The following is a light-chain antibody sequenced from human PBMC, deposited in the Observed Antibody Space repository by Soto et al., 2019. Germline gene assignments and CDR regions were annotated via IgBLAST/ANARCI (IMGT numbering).Light chain of an antibody. CDR1: QSISTE. CDR2: SAS. J-gene: IGKJ2*01. CDR3: QQGHTWPLT. V-gene: IGKV3-15*01. Sequence: EIVMTQSPATLSVSPGERATLSCRASQSISTELAWYQQKPGKPPRLLIYSASTRATGVTARFTGSGSGSEFTLTISGLRSEDFAVYYCQQGHTWPLTFGQGTKVEI.